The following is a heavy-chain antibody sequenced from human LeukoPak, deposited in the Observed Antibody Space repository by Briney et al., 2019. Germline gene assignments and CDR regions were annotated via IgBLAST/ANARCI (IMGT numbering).Heavy chain of an antibody. J-gene: IGHJ5*02. CDR2: ISYDGSNK. CDR1: GFTFSSYG. Sequence: EGSLRLSCAASGFTFSSYGMHWVRQAPGKGLEWVAVISYDGSNKSYADSVKGRFTISRDNSKNTLYLQMNSLRAEDTAVYYCAKAMVRESNWFDPWGQGTLVTVSS. V-gene: IGHV3-30*18. CDR3: AKAMVRESNWFDP. D-gene: IGHD3-10*01.